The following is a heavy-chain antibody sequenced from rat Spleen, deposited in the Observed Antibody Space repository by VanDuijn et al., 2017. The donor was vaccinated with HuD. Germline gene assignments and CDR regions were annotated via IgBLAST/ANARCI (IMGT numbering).Heavy chain of an antibody. CDR3: ARQFYGYTD. Sequence: EVQLVESDGGLVQPGRSLKLSCAVSGFTFSNFGFVWVRQAPTKGLEWVASISPGGGHTFYRDSVKGRFTISRDNAKSTLFLQLDGLRSEDTASYYCARQFYGYTDWGQGTLVTVSS. CDR1: GFTFSNFG. J-gene: IGHJ3*01. D-gene: IGHD1-9*01. CDR2: ISPGGGHT. V-gene: IGHV5S13*01.